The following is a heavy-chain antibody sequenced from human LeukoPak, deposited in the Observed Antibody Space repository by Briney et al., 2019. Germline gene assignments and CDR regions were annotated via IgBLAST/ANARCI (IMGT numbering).Heavy chain of an antibody. Sequence: ASVKVSCKASGYTFTSYYIHWVRRAPGQGLEWMGIINPSGGSTTYAQKFQGRVTMTGDTSTSTVYMELSSLRSEDTAVYYCARVYGYVDHPDYWGQGTLVTVSS. J-gene: IGHJ4*02. D-gene: IGHD4-17*01. CDR1: GYTFTSYY. V-gene: IGHV1-46*03. CDR3: ARVYGYVDHPDY. CDR2: INPSGGST.